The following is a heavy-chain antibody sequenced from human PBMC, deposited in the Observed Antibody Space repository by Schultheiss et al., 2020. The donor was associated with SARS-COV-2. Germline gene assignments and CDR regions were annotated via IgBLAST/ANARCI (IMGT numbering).Heavy chain of an antibody. Sequence: GGSLRLSCAASGFTFSSYGMHWVRQAPGKGLEWVSYISSSSSYTNYADSVKGRFTISRDNAKNSLYLQMNSLRAEDTAVYYCATFPYYYDSSGSNWFDPWGQGTLVTVSS. CDR3: ATFPYYYDSSGSNWFDP. J-gene: IGHJ5*02. CDR2: ISSSSSYT. V-gene: IGHV3-21*05. CDR1: GFTFSSYG. D-gene: IGHD3-22*01.